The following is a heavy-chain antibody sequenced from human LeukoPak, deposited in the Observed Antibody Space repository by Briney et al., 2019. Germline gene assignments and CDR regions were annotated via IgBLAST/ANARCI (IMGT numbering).Heavy chain of an antibody. D-gene: IGHD3-10*01. Sequence: GGSLRLSCAASGFTFSTHWMHWVRHAPGKGLVWVSRIYTDGSTTTYADSVKGRFTISRDNAKNTLYLQMNSLRAEDTAVYYCERAPSGYSGTNNYYSGRDVWGQGTTVTVSS. V-gene: IGHV3-74*01. CDR1: GFTFSTHW. CDR2: IYTDGSTT. CDR3: ERAPSGYSGTNNYYSGRDV. J-gene: IGHJ6*02.